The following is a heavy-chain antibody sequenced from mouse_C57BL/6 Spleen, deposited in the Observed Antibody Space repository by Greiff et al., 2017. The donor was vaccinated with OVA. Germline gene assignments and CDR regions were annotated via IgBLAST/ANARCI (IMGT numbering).Heavy chain of an antibody. V-gene: IGHV1-69*01. J-gene: IGHJ3*01. D-gene: IGHD1-1*01. CDR3: ARERERITTVGGFAY. Sequence: QVQLKQPGAELVMPGASVKLSCKASGYTFTSYWMHWVKQRPGQGLEWIGEIDPSDSYTNYNQKFKGKSTLTVDKSSSTAYMQLSSLTSEDSAVYYCARERERITTVGGFAYWGQGTLVTVSA. CDR1: GYTFTSYW. CDR2: IDPSDSYT.